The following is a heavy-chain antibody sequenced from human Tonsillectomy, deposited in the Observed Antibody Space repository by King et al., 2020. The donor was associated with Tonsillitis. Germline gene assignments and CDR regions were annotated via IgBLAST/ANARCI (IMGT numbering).Heavy chain of an antibody. CDR2: INPNSGGT. J-gene: IGHJ2*01. Sequence: VQLVQSGAEVKKPGASVKVSCKASGYTFTGYYMNWVRQAPGQGLEWMGWINPNSGGTNYAQKFQGRVTMTRDTSISTAYMELSRLRSDDTAVYYCARDVAGTLSNWYFDLWGRGTLVTVSS. V-gene: IGHV1-2*02. CDR3: ARDVAGTLSNWYFDL. D-gene: IGHD6-19*01. CDR1: GYTFTGYY.